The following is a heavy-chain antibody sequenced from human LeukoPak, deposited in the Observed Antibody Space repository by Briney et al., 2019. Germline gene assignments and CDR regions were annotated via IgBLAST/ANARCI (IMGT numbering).Heavy chain of an antibody. CDR1: RFTFSTYW. J-gene: IGHJ4*02. CDR2: INSDGSST. Sequence: GGSLRLSCAASRFTFSTYWMHWVRQARGKGLVWVSRINSDGSSTGYADSVKGRFTISRDNAKNTLYLQMNSLRAEDTALYYCVGSRGWWGFDYWGQGTLVTVSS. CDR3: VGSRGWWGFDY. D-gene: IGHD6-19*01. V-gene: IGHV3-74*01.